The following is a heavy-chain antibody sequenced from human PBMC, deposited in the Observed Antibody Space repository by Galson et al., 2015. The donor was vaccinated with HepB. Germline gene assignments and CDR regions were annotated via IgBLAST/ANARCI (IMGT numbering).Heavy chain of an antibody. D-gene: IGHD2-2*01. CDR3: ARRRTPAALASVDY. J-gene: IGHJ4*02. Sequence: SETLSLTCAVYGGSFSGYYWSWIRQPPWKGLEWIGEINHNGSTNYNPSLKSRVTISVDTSKNQFSLKLSSVTAADTAVYYCARRRTPAALASVDYWGQGTLVTVSS. V-gene: IGHV4-34*01. CDR2: INHNGST. CDR1: GGSFSGYY.